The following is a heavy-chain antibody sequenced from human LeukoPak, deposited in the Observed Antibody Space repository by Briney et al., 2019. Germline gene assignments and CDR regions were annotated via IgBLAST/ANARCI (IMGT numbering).Heavy chain of an antibody. CDR3: ARDNYYDSSGYPYYFDY. V-gene: IGHV1-18*01. J-gene: IGHJ4*02. CDR2: ISAYNGNT. CDR1: GYTFTSYG. D-gene: IGHD3-22*01. Sequence: ASVKVSCKASGYTFTSYGISWVRQAPGQGLKWMGWISAYNGNTNYAQKLQGRVTMTTDTSTSTAYMELRSLRSDDTAVYYCARDNYYDSSGYPYYFDYWGQGTLVTVSS.